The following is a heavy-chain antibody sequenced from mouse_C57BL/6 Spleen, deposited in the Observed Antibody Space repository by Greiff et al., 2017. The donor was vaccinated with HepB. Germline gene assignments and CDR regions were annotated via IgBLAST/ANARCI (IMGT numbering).Heavy chain of an antibody. V-gene: IGHV5-4*03. CDR1: GFTFSSYA. CDR2: ISDGGSYT. CDR3: ARGGRITKAWFAY. Sequence: DVKLVESGGGLVKPGGSLKLSCAASGFTFSSYAMSWVRQTPEKRLEWVATISDGGSYTYYPDNVKGRFTISRDNAKNNLYLQMSHLKSEDTAMYYCARGGRITKAWFAYWGQGTLVTVSA. J-gene: IGHJ3*01. D-gene: IGHD2-4*01.